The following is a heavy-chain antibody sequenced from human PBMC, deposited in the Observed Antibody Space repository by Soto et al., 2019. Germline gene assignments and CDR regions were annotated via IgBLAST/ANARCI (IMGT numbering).Heavy chain of an antibody. Sequence: ASVKVSCKASGGTFSSYAISWVRQAPGQGLEWMGGIIPIFGTANYAQKFQGRVTITADESTSTAYMELSSLRSEDTAVYYCARRAPLNFYDSSGYYDYWGQGALVTVSS. D-gene: IGHD3-22*01. V-gene: IGHV1-69*13. CDR1: GGTFSSYA. J-gene: IGHJ4*02. CDR3: ARRAPLNFYDSSGYYDY. CDR2: IIPIFGTA.